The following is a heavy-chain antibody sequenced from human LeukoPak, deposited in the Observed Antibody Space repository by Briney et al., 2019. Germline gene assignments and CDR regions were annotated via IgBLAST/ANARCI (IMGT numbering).Heavy chain of an antibody. V-gene: IGHV4-4*07. Sequence: PSETLSLTCTVSGGSISSYYWSWIRQPAGKGLEWIGRIYTSGSTNYNPSLKSRVTMSVDTSKNQFSLKLSSVTAADTAVYYCARGAFDAMVKGDAFDIWGQGTMVTVSS. J-gene: IGHJ3*02. CDR1: GGSISSYY. D-gene: IGHD5-18*01. CDR2: IYTSGST. CDR3: ARGAFDAMVKGDAFDI.